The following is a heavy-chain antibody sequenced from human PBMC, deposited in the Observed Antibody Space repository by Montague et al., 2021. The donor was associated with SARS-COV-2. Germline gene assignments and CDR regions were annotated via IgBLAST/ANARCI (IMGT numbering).Heavy chain of an antibody. Sequence: SLRLSCAASGFTLYAYWMNWVRQAPGKGLEWVANINYDGSETYYVGSVKGRFTISRDNANNALHLQMNNLRAEDTAVYFCARNPHRTYFYGSGIYLLNHSFDYGGPGTLVTVSS. CDR1: GFTLYAYW. J-gene: IGHJ4*02. CDR2: INYDGSET. D-gene: IGHD3-10*01. V-gene: IGHV3-7*01. CDR3: ARNPHRTYFYGSGIYLLNHSFDY.